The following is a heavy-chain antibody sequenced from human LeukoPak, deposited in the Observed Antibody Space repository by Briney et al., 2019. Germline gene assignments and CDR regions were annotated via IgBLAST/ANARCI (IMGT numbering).Heavy chain of an antibody. J-gene: IGHJ6*03. D-gene: IGHD6-6*01. CDR2: INHSGST. CDR3: ARVAARRNYYMDV. Sequence: SETLSLTCAVYGGSFSGYYWSWIRQPPGKGLEWTGEINHSGSTNYNPSLKSRVTISVDTSKNQFSLKLSSVTAADTAVYYCARVAARRNYYMDVWGKGTTVTVSS. V-gene: IGHV4-34*01. CDR1: GGSFSGYY.